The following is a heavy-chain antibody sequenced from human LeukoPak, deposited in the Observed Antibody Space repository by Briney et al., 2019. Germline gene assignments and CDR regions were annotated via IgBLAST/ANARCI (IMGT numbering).Heavy chain of an antibody. CDR3: ASANYYDSSGYFFVGMINAFDI. CDR1: GGTFSSYA. V-gene: IGHV1-69*06. CDR2: IIPIFGTA. Sequence: ASVKVSCKASGGTFSSYAISWVRQAPGQGLEWMGGIIPIFGTANYAQKFQGRVTITADKSTSTAYMELSSLRSEDTAVYYCASANYYDSSGYFFVGMINAFDIWGQGTMVTVSS. J-gene: IGHJ3*02. D-gene: IGHD3-22*01.